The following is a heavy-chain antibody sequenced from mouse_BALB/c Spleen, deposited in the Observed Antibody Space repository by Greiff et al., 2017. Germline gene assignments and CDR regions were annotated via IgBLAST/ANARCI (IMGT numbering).Heavy chain of an antibody. J-gene: IGHJ4*01. CDR3: ARDSTTVVAGDAMDY. D-gene: IGHD1-1*01. CDR2: IWAGGST. V-gene: IGHV2-9*02. Sequence: VQRVESGPGLVAPSQSLSITCTVSGFSLTSYGVHWVRQPPGKGLEWLGVIWAGGSTNYNSALMSRLSISKDNSKSQVFLKMNSRQTDDTAMYYCARDSTTVVAGDAMDYWGQGTSVTVSS. CDR1: GFSLTSYG.